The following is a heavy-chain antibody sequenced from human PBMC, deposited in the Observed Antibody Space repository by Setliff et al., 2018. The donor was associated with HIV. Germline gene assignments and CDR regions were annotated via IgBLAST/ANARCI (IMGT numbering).Heavy chain of an antibody. J-gene: IGHJ4*02. CDR1: NYSISSGHY. CDR3: ARSPLYSGYERYYFDY. Sequence: SETLSLTCTISNYSISSGHYWGWIRQSPVKGLEWIGNIYHSGSTNYNPSLKSRVTISLDRSKTQFSLKLSSVTAADTAVYYCARSPLYSGYERYYFDYWGQGTLVTVSS. D-gene: IGHD5-12*01. CDR2: IYHSGST. V-gene: IGHV4-38-2*02.